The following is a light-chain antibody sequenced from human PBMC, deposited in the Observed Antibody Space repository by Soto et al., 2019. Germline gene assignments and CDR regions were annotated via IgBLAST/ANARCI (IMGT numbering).Light chain of an antibody. CDR2: SNN. CDR3: AAWDDSLNGLV. CDR1: SSNIGSNT. V-gene: IGLV1-44*01. Sequence: QSAPTQPPSASGAPRQRGTISCSGSSSNIGSNTVNWYQQLPGTAPKLLIYSNNQRPSGVPDRFSGSKSGTSASLAISGLQSEDEADYYCAAWDDSLNGLVFGTGTKVTVL. J-gene: IGLJ1*01.